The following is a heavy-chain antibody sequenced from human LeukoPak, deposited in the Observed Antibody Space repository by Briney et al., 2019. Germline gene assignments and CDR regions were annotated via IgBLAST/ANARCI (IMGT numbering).Heavy chain of an antibody. D-gene: IGHD1-26*01. V-gene: IGHV3-7*01. J-gene: IGHJ4*02. CDR2: KTQKGSEK. CDR1: GFLLWIYW. CDR3: ARDKIMGATAGTLFDY. Sequence: PGGPLSLFCGPWGFLLWIYWERCAREARGKGAEGVANKTQKGSEKYYVDSVKGRFTIPRDNAKNSLYLQMNSLRPENTAVYHGARDKIMGATAGTLFDYWGQGTLVTGSS.